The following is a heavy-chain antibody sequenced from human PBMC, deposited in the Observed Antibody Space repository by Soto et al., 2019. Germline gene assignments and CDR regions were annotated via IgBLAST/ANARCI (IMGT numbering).Heavy chain of an antibody. J-gene: IGHJ4*02. Sequence: ASVKVSCKASGYTFTSYYMHWVRQAPGQGLEWMGIINPSGGSTSYAQKFQGRVTMTRDTSTSTVYMELSSLRSEDTAVYYCASGLGAWFGELCIGYWGQGTLVTVSS. V-gene: IGHV1-46*01. CDR3: ASGLGAWFGELCIGY. D-gene: IGHD3-10*01. CDR2: INPSGGST. CDR1: GYTFTSYY.